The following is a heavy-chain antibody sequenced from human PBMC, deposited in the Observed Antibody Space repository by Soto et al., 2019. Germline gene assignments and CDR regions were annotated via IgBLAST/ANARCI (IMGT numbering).Heavy chain of an antibody. Sequence: SEKVSCKASGPTLSSYAISWARQPPGQGLEWMGGIIPIFGTANYAQKFQGRVTITADESTGTAYMELSSLRSEDTAVYCCARNNWNDVYYYYGMDVWGQGTTVTVSS. V-gene: IGHV1-69*13. J-gene: IGHJ6*02. D-gene: IGHD1-1*01. CDR2: IIPIFGTA. CDR1: GPTLSSYA. CDR3: ARNNWNDVYYYYGMDV.